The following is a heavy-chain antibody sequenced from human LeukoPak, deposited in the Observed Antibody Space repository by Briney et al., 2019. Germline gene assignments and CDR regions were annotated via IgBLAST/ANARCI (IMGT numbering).Heavy chain of an antibody. CDR3: AKDLIFGVVITPIDY. V-gene: IGHV3-30*02. CDR1: GFTFSSYG. J-gene: IGHJ4*02. Sequence: GGSLRLSCAASGFTFSSYGMHWVRQAPGKGLEWVAFIRYDGSNKYYADSVKGRFTISRDNSKNTLYLQMNSPRAEDTAVYYCAKDLIFGVVITPIDYWGQGTLVTVSS. CDR2: IRYDGSNK. D-gene: IGHD3-3*01.